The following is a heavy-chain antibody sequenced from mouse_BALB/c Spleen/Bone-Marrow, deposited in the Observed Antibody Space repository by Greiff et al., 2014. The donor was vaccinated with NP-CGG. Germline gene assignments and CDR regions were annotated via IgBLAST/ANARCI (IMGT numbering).Heavy chain of an antibody. CDR3: ARGTNY. J-gene: IGHJ2*01. CDR2: IYPGDGDT. V-gene: IGHV1-87*01. D-gene: IGHD3-3*01. CDR1: GYTFTNYW. Sequence: QVQLKESGAELARPGASVKLSCKASGYTFTNYWMQWVKQRPGQGLEWIGAIYPGDGDTRYTQRFKDKATLTADNSSTTAYMQLSNLASDDSAVYYCARGTNYWGQGTTLTVSS.